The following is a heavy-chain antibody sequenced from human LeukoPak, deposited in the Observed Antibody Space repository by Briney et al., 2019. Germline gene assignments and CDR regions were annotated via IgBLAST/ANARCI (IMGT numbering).Heavy chain of an antibody. D-gene: IGHD3-10*01. J-gene: IGHJ4*02. CDR2: IYHSGST. CDR3: ARDVLRGIDY. Sequence: PSETLSLTCAVSGYSISSGYYWGWIRQPPGKGLEWIGSIYHSGSTYYNPSLKSRVTISVDTSKKQFSLKLSSVTAADTAVYYCARDVLRGIDYWGQGTLVTVSS. CDR1: GYSISSGYY. V-gene: IGHV4-38-2*02.